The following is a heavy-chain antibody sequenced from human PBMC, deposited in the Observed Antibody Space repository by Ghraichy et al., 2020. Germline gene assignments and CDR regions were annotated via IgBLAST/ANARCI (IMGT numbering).Heavy chain of an antibody. V-gene: IGHV1-18*01. Sequence: ASVKVSCKASGYTFTSYGISWVRQAPGQGLEWMGWISAYNGNTNYAQKLQGRVTMTTDTSTSTAYMELRSLRSDDTAVYYCARTTLEGEEGYAFDIWGQGTMVTVSS. D-gene: IGHD4-23*01. J-gene: IGHJ3*02. CDR1: GYTFTSYG. CDR2: ISAYNGNT. CDR3: ARTTLEGEEGYAFDI.